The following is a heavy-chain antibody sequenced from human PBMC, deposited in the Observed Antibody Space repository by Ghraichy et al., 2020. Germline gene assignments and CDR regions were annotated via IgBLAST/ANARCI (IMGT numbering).Heavy chain of an antibody. Sequence: GGSLRLSCAASGFIFSSYWMSWVRQAPGKGLEWVANIKKDGSEKNYVYSVEGRFTISRDDAKKTLYLQMTSLRAEDTAVYYCARAGGGYTYASPFWYWGQGILVTVSS. CDR3: ARAGGGYTYASPFWY. J-gene: IGHJ4*02. D-gene: IGHD5-18*01. CDR2: IKKDGSEK. CDR1: GFIFSSYW. V-gene: IGHV3-7*03.